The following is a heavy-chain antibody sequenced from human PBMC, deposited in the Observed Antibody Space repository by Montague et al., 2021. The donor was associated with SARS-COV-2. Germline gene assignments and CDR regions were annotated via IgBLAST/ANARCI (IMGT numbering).Heavy chain of an antibody. J-gene: IGHJ6*02. CDR1: GGSISSSSYY. V-gene: IGHV4-39*01. D-gene: IGHD3-16*02. CDR3: ARHRALGGGVPFGELSFANDCYDHGMDV. CDR2: FYYSGST. Sequence: SETLSLTCTVSGGSISSSSYYWGWIRQPPGKGLEWIGTFYYSGSTYYNPSLKSRLTISVDTSKNQFSLNLIALTAADTAVYYCARHRALGGGVPFGELSFANDCYDHGMDVWGQGTTVTVSS.